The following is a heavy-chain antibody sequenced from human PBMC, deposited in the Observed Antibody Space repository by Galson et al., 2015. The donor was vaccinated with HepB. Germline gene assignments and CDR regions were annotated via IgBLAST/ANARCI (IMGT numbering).Heavy chain of an antibody. Sequence: SVKVSCKASGGTFSNYVISWVRQAPGQGLEWMGGIMPIFGIANYAQKFQGRVTITADKSTSTAYMELSSLRSEDTAVYYCARDPTLGGSYFDYWGQGTLVTVSS. V-gene: IGHV1-69*10. CDR1: GGTFSNYV. CDR2: IMPIFGIA. D-gene: IGHD3-16*01. J-gene: IGHJ4*02. CDR3: ARDPTLGGSYFDY.